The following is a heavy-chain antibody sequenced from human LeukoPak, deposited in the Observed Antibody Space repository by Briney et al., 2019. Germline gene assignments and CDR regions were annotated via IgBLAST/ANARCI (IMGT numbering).Heavy chain of an antibody. D-gene: IGHD2-8*01. Sequence: GGSLRLSCAVSGITFSSFWMSWVRQAPGKGLEWVSAISGSGGSTYYADSVKGRFTISRDNSKNTLYLQMNSLRAEDTAVYYCAKDRDIVLMVYAILFDYWGQGTLVTVSS. CDR3: AKDRDIVLMVYAILFDY. J-gene: IGHJ4*02. CDR1: GITFSSFW. CDR2: ISGSGGST. V-gene: IGHV3-23*01.